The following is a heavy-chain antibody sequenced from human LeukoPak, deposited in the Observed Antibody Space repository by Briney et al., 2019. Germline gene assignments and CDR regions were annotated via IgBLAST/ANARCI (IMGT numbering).Heavy chain of an antibody. J-gene: IGHJ5*02. CDR1: GYTFTHYA. CDR3: AKDPPVLRFLGPIRGDDWFDP. CDR2: INTNTGRP. V-gene: IGHV7-4-1*02. Sequence: ASVTVSCKASGYTFTHYAMNWVRQAPGQGPEWMGWINTNTGRPTYAQGFTGRFVFSLDASVSTAYLQISSLKAEDTAVYYCAKDPPVLRFLGPIRGDDWFDPWGQGTLVTVSS. D-gene: IGHD3-3*01.